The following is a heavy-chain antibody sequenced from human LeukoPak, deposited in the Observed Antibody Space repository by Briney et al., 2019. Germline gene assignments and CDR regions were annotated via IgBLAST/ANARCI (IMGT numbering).Heavy chain of an antibody. CDR2: MSGDGGST. CDR1: GFTFDDYA. D-gene: IGHD2-15*01. Sequence: PGGSLRLSCAASGFTFDDYAMHWVRQAPGKGLEWVSLMSGDGGSTYYADSVKGRFTISRDNSKNSLYLQMDSLRTEDTALYYCAKRNQGGYCSGGSCYDDWGQGTLVTVSS. V-gene: IGHV3-43*02. CDR3: AKRNQGGYCSGGSCYDD. J-gene: IGHJ4*02.